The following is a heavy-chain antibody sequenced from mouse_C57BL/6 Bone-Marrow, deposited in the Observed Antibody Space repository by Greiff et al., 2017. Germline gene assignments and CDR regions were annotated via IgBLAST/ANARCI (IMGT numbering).Heavy chain of an antibody. Sequence: QVQLKQPGAELVKPGASVKMSCKASGYTFTSYWITWVKQRPGQGLEWIGDIYPGSGSTNYNAKFKSKATLTVDTSSSTAYMQLSSLTSEDSAVYYCAREGIYYDYHWYFDVWGTGTTVTVAS. CDR1: GYTFTSYW. D-gene: IGHD2-4*01. V-gene: IGHV1-55*01. CDR3: AREGIYYDYHWYFDV. CDR2: IYPGSGST. J-gene: IGHJ1*03.